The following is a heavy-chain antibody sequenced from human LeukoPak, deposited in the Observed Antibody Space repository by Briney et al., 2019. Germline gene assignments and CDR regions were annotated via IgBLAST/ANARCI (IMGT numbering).Heavy chain of an antibody. J-gene: IGHJ4*02. CDR2: IYYSGST. CDR3: ARQGGIGEATFDY. CDR1: GGSISSYY. D-gene: IGHD2/OR15-2a*01. V-gene: IGHV4-59*08. Sequence: SETLSLTCTVPGGSISSYYWSWIRQPPGKGLEWIGYIYYSGSTNYNPSLKSRVTISVDTSKNQFSLKLSSVTAADTAVYYCARQGGIGEATFDYWGQGTLVTVSS.